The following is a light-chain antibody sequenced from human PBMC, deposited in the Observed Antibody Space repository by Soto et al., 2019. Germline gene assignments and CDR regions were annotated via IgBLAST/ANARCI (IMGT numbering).Light chain of an antibody. V-gene: IGLV1-47*01. CDR3: AAWDDSLNGPV. CDR1: SSNIGSAY. J-gene: IGLJ2*01. Sequence: QSVLTQPPSASGTPGQTVTISCSGSSSNIGSAYIYWYQHLPGTAPKLLIYRNNQRPAGVPDRFSGSKSGTSASLAISGLQSKDEADYYCAAWDDSLNGPVFGGGTKLTVL. CDR2: RNN.